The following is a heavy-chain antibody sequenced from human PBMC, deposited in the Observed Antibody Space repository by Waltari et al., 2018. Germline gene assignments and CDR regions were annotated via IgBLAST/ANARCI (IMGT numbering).Heavy chain of an antibody. J-gene: IGHJ4*02. Sequence: EVQLVQSGAEVKKPGESLKISCKGSGYSFTSYWIGWVRQMPGKGLEWMGIIYPGDSETRYSPSFQGQVTISADKSISTAYLQWSSLKASDTAMYYCARQPDYGDYSYYFDYWGQGTLVTVSS. D-gene: IGHD4-17*01. CDR2: IYPGDSET. V-gene: IGHV5-51*01. CDR3: ARQPDYGDYSYYFDY. CDR1: GYSFTSYW.